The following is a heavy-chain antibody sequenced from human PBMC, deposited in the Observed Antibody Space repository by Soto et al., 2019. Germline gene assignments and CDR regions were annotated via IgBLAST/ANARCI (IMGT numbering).Heavy chain of an antibody. Sequence: LSLTCAVSGGSISSGGYSWNWIRQPPGKGLEWIGYIYHSGSTYYNPSLKSRVTISVDRSKNQFSLRLSSVTAADTAVYYCARGGAVAGTPLGYWGQGTLVTVSS. CDR2: IYHSGST. V-gene: IGHV4-30-2*01. CDR1: GGSISSGGYS. D-gene: IGHD6-19*01. J-gene: IGHJ4*02. CDR3: ARGGAVAGTPLGY.